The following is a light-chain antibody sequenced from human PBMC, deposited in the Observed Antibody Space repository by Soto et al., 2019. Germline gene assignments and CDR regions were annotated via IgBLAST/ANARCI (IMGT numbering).Light chain of an antibody. Sequence: VLTQSPGTLSLSPGERATLSCRASQTISDNYLAWYQQKPGQSPRFLISGASIRAPGIPDRFSGSGSETDFTLTISRLEPEDFAFYYCQQYGSSPVISFGPGTKVDI. CDR3: QQYGSSPVIS. J-gene: IGKJ3*01. CDR1: QTISDNY. V-gene: IGKV3-20*01. CDR2: GAS.